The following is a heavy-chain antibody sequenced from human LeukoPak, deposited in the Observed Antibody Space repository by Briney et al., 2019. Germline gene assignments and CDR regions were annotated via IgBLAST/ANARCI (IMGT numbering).Heavy chain of an antibody. CDR2: ISFYGTNK. J-gene: IGHJ4*02. Sequence: GWSLRLSCVAPGLLIAYFAMHWVRQAPGKGLECVALISFYGTNKFYADSVKGRFTISRDNSKNKLYLHMNILRAEDTAMYYCSTDRRLQLPFDYWGQGTLVTVSS. V-gene: IGHV3-30*03. D-gene: IGHD1-1*01. CDR1: GLLIAYFA. CDR3: STDRRLQLPFDY.